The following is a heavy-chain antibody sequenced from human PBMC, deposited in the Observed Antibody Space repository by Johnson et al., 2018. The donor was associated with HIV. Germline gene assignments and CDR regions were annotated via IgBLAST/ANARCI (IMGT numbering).Heavy chain of an antibody. CDR2: IWHDGRDV. D-gene: IGHD6-19*01. Sequence: QVQLVESGGGLVQPGRSLRLSCAASGFTFDDYGIHWVRQAPGKGLEWVAFIWHDGRDVYYADSVKGRFTVSRDNAKNSLYLQVNSLRADDTALYYCAKVFKVRVAGAFDIWGQGTLVTVSS. CDR3: AKVFKVRVAGAFDI. V-gene: IGHV3-33*03. J-gene: IGHJ3*02. CDR1: GFTFDDYG.